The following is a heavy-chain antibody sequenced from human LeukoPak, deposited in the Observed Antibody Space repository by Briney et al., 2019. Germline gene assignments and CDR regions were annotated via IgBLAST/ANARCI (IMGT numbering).Heavy chain of an antibody. CDR2: IIPIFGTA. Sequence: SVKVSCKASGGTFSSYAISWVRQAPGQGLEWMGGIIPIFGTANYAQKFQGRVTITADESTSTAYMELSSLRSEDTAVYYCARDLTASGYYYYYGMDVWGQGTTVTVSS. CDR3: ARDLTASGYYYYYGMDV. V-gene: IGHV1-69*13. J-gene: IGHJ6*02. CDR1: GGTFSSYA. D-gene: IGHD5-18*01.